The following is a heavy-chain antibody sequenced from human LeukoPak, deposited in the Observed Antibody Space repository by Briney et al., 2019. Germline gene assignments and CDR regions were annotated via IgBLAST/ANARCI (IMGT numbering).Heavy chain of an antibody. Sequence: GGSLRLSCAASGFTFRSFSMHWVRQAPGKGLVWVSRINSDGSSTIYGDSVKDRFTSSRDNAKNTLYLQMNSLRAEDTAVYYCAREIAAPMDFDYWGQGTLVTVSS. D-gene: IGHD6-13*01. V-gene: IGHV3-74*01. CDR2: INSDGSST. J-gene: IGHJ4*02. CDR1: GFTFRSFS. CDR3: AREIAAPMDFDY.